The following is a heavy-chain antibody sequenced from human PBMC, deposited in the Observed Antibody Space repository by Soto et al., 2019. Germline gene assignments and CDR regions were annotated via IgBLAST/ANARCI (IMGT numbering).Heavy chain of an antibody. D-gene: IGHD4-17*01. CDR3: ARGGDAEGWSTAYRVVGDGEEAYYYYYGMDV. CDR1: GYTFTGYY. CDR2: INPNSGGT. Sequence: QVQLVQSGAEVKKPGASEKVSCKASGYTFTGYYMHWVRQAPGQGLEWMGWINPNSGGTNYAQKFQGWVTMTRDTSISTAYMELSRLRSDDTAVYYCARGGDAEGWSTAYRVVGDGEEAYYYYYGMDVW. V-gene: IGHV1-2*04. J-gene: IGHJ6*01.